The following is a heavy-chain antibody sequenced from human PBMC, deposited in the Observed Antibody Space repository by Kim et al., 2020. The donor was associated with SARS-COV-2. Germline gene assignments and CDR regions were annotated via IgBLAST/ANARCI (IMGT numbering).Heavy chain of an antibody. D-gene: IGHD6-13*01. V-gene: IGHV1-46*01. Sequence: ASVKVSCKASGYTFTSYYMHWVRQAPGQGLEWMGIINPSGGSTSYAQKFQGRGTMTRDTSTSTVYMELSSLRSEDTAGYYLSGVIAAAGTNDCFDSWGQG. CDR3: SGVIAAAGTNDCFDS. CDR2: INPSGGST. J-gene: IGHJ5*01. CDR1: GYTFTSYY.